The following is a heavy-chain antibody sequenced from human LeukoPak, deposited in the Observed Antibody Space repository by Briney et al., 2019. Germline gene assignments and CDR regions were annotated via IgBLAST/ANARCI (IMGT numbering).Heavy chain of an antibody. J-gene: IGHJ3*02. V-gene: IGHV3-30*04. D-gene: IGHD1-26*01. CDR1: GFTFSSYA. CDR2: ILYDGSNK. CDR3: ARDRAVVGATRAFDI. Sequence: GGSLRLSSAASGFTFSSYAMHCGRQAPGKGLEWVADILYDGSNKYYADSVKGGLTISRDNSKNTLYLQMNSLRAEDTAVYYCARDRAVVGATRAFDIWGQGTMVTVSS.